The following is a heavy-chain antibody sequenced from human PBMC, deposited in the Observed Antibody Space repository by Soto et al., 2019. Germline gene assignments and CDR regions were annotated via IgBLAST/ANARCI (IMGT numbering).Heavy chain of an antibody. D-gene: IGHD3-16*01. Sequence: GGSLRLSCAASGFTFSDYCVNWVRQAPGKGLEWVSNINQDGSEKYYVDSVKGRFTISRDNAKNSLYLQMNSLRAEDTAVYYCARYVGGWFDPWGQGTLVTVSS. CDR1: GFTFSDYC. V-gene: IGHV3-7*01. CDR2: INQDGSEK. J-gene: IGHJ5*02. CDR3: ARYVGGWFDP.